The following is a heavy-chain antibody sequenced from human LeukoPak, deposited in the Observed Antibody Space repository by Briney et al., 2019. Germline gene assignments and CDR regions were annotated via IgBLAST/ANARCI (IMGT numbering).Heavy chain of an antibody. V-gene: IGHV4-59*01. CDR3: ARGGDCSGGSCYPVRYWYFDL. Sequence: SETLSLTCTVSGGSISSYYWSWIRQPPGKGLEWIGYIYYSGSTNYNPSLKSRVTISVDTSKNQFSLKLSSVTAADTAVYYCARGGDCSGGSCYPVRYWYFDLWGRGTLVTVSS. D-gene: IGHD2-15*01. J-gene: IGHJ2*01. CDR2: IYYSGST. CDR1: GGSISSYY.